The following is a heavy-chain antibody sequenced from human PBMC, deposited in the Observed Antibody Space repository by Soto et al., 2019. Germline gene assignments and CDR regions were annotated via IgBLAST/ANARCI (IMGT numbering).Heavy chain of an antibody. CDR3: ATASFGTLRR. D-gene: IGHD3-16*01. CDR2: INHSGST. V-gene: IGHV4-34*01. Sequence: QVQLQQWGAGLLKPSETLSLTCAVYGGSFSGYYWSWIRQPPGKGLEWIGEINHSGSTNYNPSLKSRVTISVDTSKNQLSLKLSSVTAADTAVYYCATASFGTLRRWGQGTLVTVSS. J-gene: IGHJ4*02. CDR1: GGSFSGYY.